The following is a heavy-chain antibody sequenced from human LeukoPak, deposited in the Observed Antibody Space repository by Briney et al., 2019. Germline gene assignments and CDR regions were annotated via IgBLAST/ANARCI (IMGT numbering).Heavy chain of an antibody. J-gene: IGHJ6*02. V-gene: IGHV4-34*01. CDR2: INHSGST. Sequence: SETLSLTCAVYGGSFGGYYWSWIRRPPGKGLEWIGEINHSGSTNYNPSLKSRVTISVDTSKNQFSLKLSSVTAADTAVYYCARGAVWQLVRFYYGMDVWGQGTTVTVSS. CDR1: GGSFGGYY. CDR3: ARGAVWQLVRFYYGMDV. D-gene: IGHD6-13*01.